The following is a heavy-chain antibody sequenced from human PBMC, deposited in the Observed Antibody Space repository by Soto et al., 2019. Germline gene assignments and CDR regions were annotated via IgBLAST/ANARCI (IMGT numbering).Heavy chain of an antibody. D-gene: IGHD3-9*01. CDR3: AKEITYYDIVTGLDY. Sequence: PGGSLRLSCAASGFTFRNYAMTWVRQAPGKGLEWVSTIRGSGDSTYYADSVKGRFTISRDNSKNRLYLQMNSLRAEDTAVYYCAKEITYYDIVTGLDYWGQGTLVTVSS. V-gene: IGHV3-23*01. CDR1: GFTFRNYA. J-gene: IGHJ4*02. CDR2: IRGSGDST.